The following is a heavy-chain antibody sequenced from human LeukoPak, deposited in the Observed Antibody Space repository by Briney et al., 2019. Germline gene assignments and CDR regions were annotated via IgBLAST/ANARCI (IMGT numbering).Heavy chain of an antibody. CDR1: GFAFSRYG. CDR2: ISYDGSNE. J-gene: IGHJ6*02. CDR3: AWDGTFYYDMAV. D-gene: IGHD1-26*01. V-gene: IGHV3-30*03. Sequence: PGGSLRLSCAASGFAFSRYGLHWVRRAPGKGLEWVTLISYDGSNEYYADSVKGRFTISRDNSKNTVYLQMSSLQAEDTAVYYCAWDGTFYYDMAVWGQGTTVTVS.